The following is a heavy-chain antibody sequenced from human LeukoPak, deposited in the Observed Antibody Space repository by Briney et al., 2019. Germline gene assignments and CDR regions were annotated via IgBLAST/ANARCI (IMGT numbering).Heavy chain of an antibody. Sequence: GGSLRLSCAASGYTISNYWMAWVRQAPGKGLEWVANIKPDGSEEYYVDSVKGRFTVSRDNTKNSLYLQMNSLRVEDTALYYCARWWATSASIFIDYWGQGTLVTVSS. CDR1: GYTISNYW. J-gene: IGHJ4*02. CDR3: ARWWATSASIFIDY. V-gene: IGHV3-7*01. CDR2: IKPDGSEE. D-gene: IGHD3-3*02.